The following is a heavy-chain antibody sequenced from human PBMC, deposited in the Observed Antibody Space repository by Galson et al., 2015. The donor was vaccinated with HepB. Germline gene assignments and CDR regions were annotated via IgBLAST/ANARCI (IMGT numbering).Heavy chain of an antibody. J-gene: IGHJ5*02. Sequence: SLRLSCAASGFPFNNAWMTWVRQAPGMGLEWVGRIKSNTDGETTDYAAPVKGRFTISRDDSKNRFYLKMTSLKTEDTAVYYCTTDVYYSTYWSWLDPWGQGTPVTVSS. V-gene: IGHV3-15*01. D-gene: IGHD2-8*02. CDR2: IKSNTDGETT. CDR1: GFPFNNAW. CDR3: TTDVYYSTYWSWLDP.